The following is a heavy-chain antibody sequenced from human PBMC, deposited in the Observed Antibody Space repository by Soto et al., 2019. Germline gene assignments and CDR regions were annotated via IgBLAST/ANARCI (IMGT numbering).Heavy chain of an antibody. CDR3: ARLRPSGTSDY. Sequence: SETLSLTCTVSGRSISSDYWTWIRQPPGKGLEWIGYISYSGSTNYNPSLKSRVTISIDTSKKQFSLNLNSVTAADTAIYYCARLRPSGTSDYWGQGTLVTVSS. CDR2: ISYSGST. J-gene: IGHJ4*02. V-gene: IGHV4-59*08. D-gene: IGHD1-26*01. CDR1: GRSISSDY.